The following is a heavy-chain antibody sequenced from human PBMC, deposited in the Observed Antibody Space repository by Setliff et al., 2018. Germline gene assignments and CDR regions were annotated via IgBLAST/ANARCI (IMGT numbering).Heavy chain of an antibody. CDR2: INTNTGNP. CDR1: GYSFSTYA. Sequence: VASVKVSCKASGYSFSTYAMSWIRQAPGQGLEWMGWINTNTGNPSYAQGFTGRFVFSLDTSVSTAYLQISSLKPEDTAMYYCARASRFATIVWKGDYYMDVWGKGTTVT. V-gene: IGHV7-4-1*02. D-gene: IGHD3-16*02. J-gene: IGHJ6*03. CDR3: ARASRFATIVWKGDYYMDV.